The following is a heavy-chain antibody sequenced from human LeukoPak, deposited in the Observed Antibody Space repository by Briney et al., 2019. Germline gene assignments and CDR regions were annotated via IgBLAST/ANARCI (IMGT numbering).Heavy chain of an antibody. CDR3: ARKPRLNYDFWSGYYGYYYYGMDV. CDR1: GGSISSSSYY. D-gene: IGHD3-3*01. CDR2: IYYSGST. V-gene: IGHV4-39*01. Sequence: SETLSLTCTVSGGSISSSSYYWGWIRQPPGKGLEWIGSIYYSGSTYYNPSLKSRVTISVDTSKNQFSLKLSSVTAADTAVYYCARKPRLNYDFWSGYYGYYYYGMDVWGQGTTVTVSS. J-gene: IGHJ6*02.